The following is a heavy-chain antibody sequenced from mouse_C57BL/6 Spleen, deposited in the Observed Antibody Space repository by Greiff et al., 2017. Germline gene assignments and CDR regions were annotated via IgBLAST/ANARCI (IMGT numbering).Heavy chain of an antibody. CDR1: GFTFSDYY. J-gene: IGHJ1*03. Sequence: DVKLVESEGGLVQPGSSMKLSCTASGFTFSDYYMAWVRQVPEKGLEWVANINYDGSSTYYLDSLKSRFIISRDNAKNILYLQMSSLKSEDTATYYCAREGTEGYFDVWGTGTTVTVSS. CDR3: AREGTEGYFDV. V-gene: IGHV5-16*01. CDR2: INYDGSST. D-gene: IGHD2-14*01.